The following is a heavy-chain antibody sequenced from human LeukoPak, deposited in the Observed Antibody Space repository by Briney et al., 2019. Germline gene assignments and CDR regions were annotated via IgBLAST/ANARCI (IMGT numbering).Heavy chain of an antibody. J-gene: IGHJ4*02. CDR2: INHSGST. Sequence: SETLSLTCAVYGGTFSGYYWSWIRQPPGKGLEWIGEINHSGSTNYNPSLKSRVTISVDTSKNQFSLKLSSVTAADTAVYYCARRGVVPAAIFYCGQGTLVTVSS. D-gene: IGHD2-2*01. CDR1: GGTFSGYY. V-gene: IGHV4-34*01. CDR3: ARRGVVPAAIFY.